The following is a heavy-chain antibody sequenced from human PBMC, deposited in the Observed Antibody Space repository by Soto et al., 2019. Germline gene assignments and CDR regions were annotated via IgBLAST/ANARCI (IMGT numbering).Heavy chain of an antibody. V-gene: IGHV3-30-3*01. J-gene: IGHJ4*02. CDR3: AREGMTGLYYFDY. Sequence: QVQLVESGGGVVQPGRSLRLSCAASGFTFSSYAMHWVRQAPGKGLEWVAVISYDGSNKYYADSVKGRFTISRDNSKNTLYLQMNSLRAEDTAVYYFAREGMTGLYYFDYWGQGTLVTVSS. CDR2: ISYDGSNK. CDR1: GFTFSSYA. D-gene: IGHD3-9*01.